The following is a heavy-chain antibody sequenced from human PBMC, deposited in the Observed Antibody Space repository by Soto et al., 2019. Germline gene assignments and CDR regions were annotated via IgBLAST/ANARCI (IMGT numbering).Heavy chain of an antibody. CDR1: GGTFSSYA. J-gene: IGHJ5*02. CDR2: IIPIFGTA. CDR3: ARDVSGGLASWWFDP. D-gene: IGHD3-10*01. V-gene: IGHV1-69*13. Sequence: GASVKVSCKASGGTFSSYAISWVRQAPGQGLEWMGGIIPIFGTANYAQKFQGRVTITADESTSTAYMELSSLRSEDTAVYYCARDVSGGLASWWFDPWGQGTLVTVSS.